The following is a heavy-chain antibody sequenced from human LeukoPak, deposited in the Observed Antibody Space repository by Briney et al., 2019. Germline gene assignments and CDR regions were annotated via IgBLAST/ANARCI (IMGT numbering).Heavy chain of an antibody. CDR2: INPNSGGT. V-gene: IGHV1-2*02. J-gene: IGHJ3*01. CDR3: ARGLGYCSGGSCLNA. CDR1: GYTFTGYY. Sequence: ASVKVSCKASGYTFTGYYMHWVRQAPGQGLEWMGWINPNSGGTNYAQKFQGRVTMTRDTSISTAYMELSRLRSDDTAVYYCARGLGYCSGGSCLNAWGQGTMVTVYS. D-gene: IGHD2-15*01.